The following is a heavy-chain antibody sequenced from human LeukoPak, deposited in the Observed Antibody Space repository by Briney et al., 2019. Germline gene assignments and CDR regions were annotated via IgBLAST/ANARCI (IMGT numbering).Heavy chain of an antibody. J-gene: IGHJ4*02. CDR1: GVSINSDGYY. CDR2: IYYSGST. Sequence: SETLSLTCTVSGVSINSDGYYWRWIRQHPGKGLEWIGYIYYSGSTYYNPSLKSRVTISVDTSKNQFSLKLSSVTAADTAVYYCARGPTYSYGYGDYWGQGTLVTVSS. V-gene: IGHV4-31*03. D-gene: IGHD5-18*01. CDR3: ARGPTYSYGYGDY.